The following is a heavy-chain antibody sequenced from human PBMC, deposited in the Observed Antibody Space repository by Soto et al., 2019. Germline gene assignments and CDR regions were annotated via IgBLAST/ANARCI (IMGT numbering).Heavy chain of an antibody. CDR2: IYYSGST. D-gene: IGHD5-12*01. J-gene: IGHJ6*03. CDR3: ARVSSGYGYYYYMDV. Sequence: SETLSLTCTVSGVSISSYYWSWIRQPPGKGLEWIGYIYYSGSTNYNPSLKSRVTISVDTSKTQFSLKLSSVTAADTAVYYCARVSSGYGYYYYMDVWGKGTTVTVSS. V-gene: IGHV4-59*01. CDR1: GVSISSYY.